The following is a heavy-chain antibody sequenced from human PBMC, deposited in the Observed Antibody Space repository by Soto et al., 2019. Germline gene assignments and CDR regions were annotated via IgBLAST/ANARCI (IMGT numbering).Heavy chain of an antibody. CDR3: GRGAFYCGAQGCRHMYG. J-gene: IGHJ6*02. Sequence: GASVKISCKSSGYKFISHRIPWVRQAPGQGLEWMGRISAYNGNTNYAQKLQGRVTMTTDTSTNTAYMELRSLRSDDTAVYYCGRGAFYCGAQGCRHMYGWAQGSTVAVS. D-gene: IGHD2-21*01. V-gene: IGHV1-18*01. CDR1: GYKFISHR. CDR2: ISAYNGNT.